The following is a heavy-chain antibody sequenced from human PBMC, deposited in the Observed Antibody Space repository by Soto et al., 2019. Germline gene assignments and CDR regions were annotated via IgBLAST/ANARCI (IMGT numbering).Heavy chain of an antibody. D-gene: IGHD3-10*01. CDR2: ISHSGST. V-gene: IGHV4-30-2*01. J-gene: IGHJ4*02. Sequence: HLQLQESGSRLVKPSQTLSLNCAVSGDSISSADYSWNWVRQPPGKGLEWIGYISHSGSTYYNPSLKXLVXIXVDRPRDQFSLNLTSVTAADTAVYYCASQSSGLWLYWGQGTLVTVSS. CDR1: GDSISSADYS. CDR3: ASQSSGLWLY.